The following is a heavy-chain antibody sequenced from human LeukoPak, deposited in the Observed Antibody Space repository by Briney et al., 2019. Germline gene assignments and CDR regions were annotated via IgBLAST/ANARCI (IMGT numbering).Heavy chain of an antibody. V-gene: IGHV3-33*01. J-gene: IGHJ4*02. CDR2: IRYDGSKT. D-gene: IGHD2-2*01. Sequence: GRSRGLSCTTSGFTFTNYGINWVRQAPGKGLEWVAAIRYDGSKTSYTDSVKGRFTVSRDISKNTVYLQMNGLKAEDTAVYYCARDDCSTTPCYAYWGQGTLVTVSS. CDR3: ARDDCSTTPCYAY. CDR1: GFTFTNYG.